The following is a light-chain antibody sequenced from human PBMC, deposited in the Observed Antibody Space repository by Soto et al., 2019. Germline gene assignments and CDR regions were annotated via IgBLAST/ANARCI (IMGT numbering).Light chain of an antibody. CDR3: QQRRNWPPGIT. Sequence: EIVLTKSPGTLSLSPGERATLSCRASQSVFNNHIGWYQQRPGQAPRLLMYGASSRANGIPDRFNGSGSGTDFTLTISSLEPEDFAVYYCQQRRNWPPGITFGQGTRLEI. V-gene: IGKV3D-20*02. CDR1: QSVFNNH. J-gene: IGKJ5*01. CDR2: GAS.